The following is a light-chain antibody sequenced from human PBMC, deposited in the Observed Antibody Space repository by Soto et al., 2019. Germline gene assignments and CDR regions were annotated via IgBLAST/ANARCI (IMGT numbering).Light chain of an antibody. CDR1: QDISNY. V-gene: IGKV1-27*01. Sequence: DVQMTQSPSSLSASVGARVTITCRASQDISNYLAWYQQTPGKAPKLLIHAASTLQSGVTSRFSGSGSETHFTLTISSLQPEDGATYYCQSYNRAPPTLGPGTKVHIK. CDR2: AAS. J-gene: IGKJ3*01. CDR3: QSYNRAPPT.